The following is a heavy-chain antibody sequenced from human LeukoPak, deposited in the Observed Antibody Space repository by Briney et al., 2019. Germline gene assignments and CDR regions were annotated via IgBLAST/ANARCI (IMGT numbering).Heavy chain of an antibody. CDR1: GGSISSSSYY. J-gene: IGHJ4*02. D-gene: IGHD1-26*01. CDR2: IYYSGST. CDR3: ARLLSRGGDY. V-gene: IGHV4-39*07. Sequence: SETLSLTCTVSGGSISSSSYYWGWIRQPPGKGLEWIGSIYYSGSTYYNPSLKSRVTISVDTSKNQFSLKLSSVTAADTAVYYCARLLSRGGDYWGQGTLVTVSS.